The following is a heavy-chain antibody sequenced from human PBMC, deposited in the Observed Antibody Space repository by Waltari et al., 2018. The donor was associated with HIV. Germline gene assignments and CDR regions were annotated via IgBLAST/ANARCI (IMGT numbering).Heavy chain of an antibody. CDR1: GGSFSGYY. CDR2: INHSGST. CDR3: ARHEPRFGVVLPAVTRFDP. D-gene: IGHD3-3*01. Sequence: QVQLQQWGAGLLKPSETLSLTCAVYGGSFSGYYWSWLRQPPGKGLEWIGEINHSGSTSHNPSLKGRVTISVDTSKKQFSLKLTSVTAADTAMYYCARHEPRFGVVLPAVTRFDPWGQGTLVTVSS. J-gene: IGHJ5*02. V-gene: IGHV4-34*01.